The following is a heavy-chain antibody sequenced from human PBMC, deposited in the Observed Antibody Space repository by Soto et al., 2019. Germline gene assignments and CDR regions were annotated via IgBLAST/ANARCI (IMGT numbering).Heavy chain of an antibody. CDR3: ARQRPTDGRWEFANYYGMDV. CDR2: IIHSEST. CDR1: GYSSRSGYF. V-gene: IGHV4-38-2*01. D-gene: IGHD1-26*01. J-gene: IGHJ6*02. Sequence: PSETLSLTCAVSGYSSRSGYFWGWIRQPPGKGLEWIGEIIHSESTKYNPSLKSRVTISVDTSKYQFSLKLSSVTAADTAVYYCARQRPTDGRWEFANYYGMDVWGQGTPVTVSS.